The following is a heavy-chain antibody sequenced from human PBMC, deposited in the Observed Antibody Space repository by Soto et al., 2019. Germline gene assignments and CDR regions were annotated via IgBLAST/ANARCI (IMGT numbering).Heavy chain of an antibody. D-gene: IGHD2-2*01. CDR3: AHGLRYCSSTSCYGNWFDP. Sequence: SGPTLVNPTQTLTLTCTFSGFSLSTSGVGVGWIRQPPGKALEWLALIYWNDDKRYSPSLKSRLTITKDTSKNQVVLTMTNMDPVDTATYYCAHGLRYCSSTSCYGNWFDPWGQGTLVTVSS. CDR1: GFSLSTSGVG. V-gene: IGHV2-5*01. J-gene: IGHJ5*02. CDR2: IYWNDDK.